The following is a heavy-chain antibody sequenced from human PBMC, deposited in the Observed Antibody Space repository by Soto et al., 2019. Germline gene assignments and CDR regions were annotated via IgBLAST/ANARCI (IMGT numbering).Heavy chain of an antibody. CDR2: IIPIFGTA. J-gene: IGHJ3*02. CDR1: GGTFSSYA. Sequence: SVKVSCKASGGTFSSYAISWVRQAPGQGLEWMGGIIPIFGTANYAQKFQGRVTITADESTSTAYMELSSLRSEDTAVYYCARSSGWLKDAFDIWGQGTMVTVSS. CDR3: ARSSGWLKDAFDI. V-gene: IGHV1-69*13. D-gene: IGHD6-19*01.